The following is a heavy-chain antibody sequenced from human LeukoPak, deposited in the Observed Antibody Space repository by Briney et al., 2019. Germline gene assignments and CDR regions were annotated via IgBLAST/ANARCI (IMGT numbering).Heavy chain of an antibody. Sequence: GGSLRLSCVGSGFTFSNNPLSWVRQAPGKGLEWVSAISGSGGNTYYVDSVRGRFTISRDNSKNTLFLQMNTLRADDTAVYYCATTKQARRYFDYWGQGTLVTVSS. V-gene: IGHV3-23*01. CDR3: ATTKQARRYFDY. CDR2: ISGSGGNT. J-gene: IGHJ4*02. D-gene: IGHD1-1*01. CDR1: GFTFSNNP.